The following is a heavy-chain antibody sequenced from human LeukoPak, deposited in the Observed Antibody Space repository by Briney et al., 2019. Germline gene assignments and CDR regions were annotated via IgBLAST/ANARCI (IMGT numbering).Heavy chain of an antibody. CDR3: AKDLYYYDSSGYLTLDY. Sequence: GGSLRLSCAASGFTFSSYGMHWVRQAPGKGLEWVAFIRYDGSNKYYADSVKGRFTISRDNSKNTLYLQMNSLRAEDTAVYYCAKDLYYYDSSGYLTLDYWGQGTLVTVSS. CDR1: GFTFSSYG. J-gene: IGHJ4*02. V-gene: IGHV3-30*02. CDR2: IRYDGSNK. D-gene: IGHD3-22*01.